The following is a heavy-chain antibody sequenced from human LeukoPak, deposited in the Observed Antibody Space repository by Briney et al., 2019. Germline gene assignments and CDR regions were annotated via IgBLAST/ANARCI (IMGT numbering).Heavy chain of an antibody. Sequence: GESLKISCKGSRYSFATYWIGWVRQMPGKGLEWMGIIYPGDSDTRYSPSFQGQVTISVVKSISTAYLQWSSLKASDTAMYYCARRTGYSSTVDYWGQGTLVTVSS. CDR2: IYPGDSDT. V-gene: IGHV5-51*01. CDR3: ARRTGYSSTVDY. J-gene: IGHJ4*02. CDR1: RYSFATYW. D-gene: IGHD6-13*01.